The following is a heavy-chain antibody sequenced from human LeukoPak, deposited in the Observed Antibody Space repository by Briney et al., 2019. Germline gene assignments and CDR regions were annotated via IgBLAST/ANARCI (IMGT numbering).Heavy chain of an antibody. D-gene: IGHD4-17*01. V-gene: IGHV4-30-2*01. Sequence: KASETLSLTCIVSGGSISSAGYYWNWIRQPPGKGLEWIGYIYHSGSTYYNPSLNSRVTISLDTSKNQFSLKLSSVTAADTAVYYCARENYGDYRMSFDYWGQGTLVTVSS. J-gene: IGHJ4*02. CDR2: IYHSGST. CDR3: ARENYGDYRMSFDY. CDR1: GGSISSAGYY.